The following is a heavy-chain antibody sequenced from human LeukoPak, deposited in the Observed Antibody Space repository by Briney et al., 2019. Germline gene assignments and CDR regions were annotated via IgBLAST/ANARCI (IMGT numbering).Heavy chain of an antibody. J-gene: IGHJ4*02. CDR3: ARLGYSSGWYLDY. V-gene: IGHV4-59*01. CDR2: IYYSGST. Sequence: RPSETLSLTRTVSGGSISSYYWSWIRQPPGKGLEWIGYIYYSGSTNYNPSLKSRVTISVDTSKNQFSLKLSSVTTADTAVYYCARLGYSSGWYLDYWGQGTQVTVSS. CDR1: GGSISSYY. D-gene: IGHD6-19*01.